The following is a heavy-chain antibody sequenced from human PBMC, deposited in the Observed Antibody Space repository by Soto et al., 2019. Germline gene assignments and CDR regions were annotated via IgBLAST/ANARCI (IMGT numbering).Heavy chain of an antibody. D-gene: IGHD2-15*01. J-gene: IGHJ5*02. CDR2: IIPIFGTA. CDR3: ARLGYCSGGSCPGS. Sequence: QVQLVQSGAEVKKPGSSVKVSCKASGGTFSSYAISWVRQAPGQGLEWMGGIIPIFGTANYAQKFQGRVTITADESTSTAYMGLSSLRSEDTAVYYCARLGYCSGGSCPGSWGQGTLVTVSS. V-gene: IGHV1-69*12. CDR1: GGTFSSYA.